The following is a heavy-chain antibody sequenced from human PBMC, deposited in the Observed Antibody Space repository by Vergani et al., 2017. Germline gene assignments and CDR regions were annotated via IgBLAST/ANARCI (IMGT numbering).Heavy chain of an antibody. CDR3: VRGRYSGSSSPYYDL. D-gene: IGHD1-26*01. CDR2: IYFDGST. CDR1: GESITRHSYY. Sequence: QVQLLESGPGLVKPSQTLSLTCSFSGESITRHSYYWTWIRQPAGKPLEWVGHIYFDGSTNYNPSLKSRVSISLDTSKNQLSLRLTSVTAADTAVFYCVRGRYSGSSSPYYDLWGHGTLVRVSS. J-gene: IGHJ4*01. V-gene: IGHV4-61*02.